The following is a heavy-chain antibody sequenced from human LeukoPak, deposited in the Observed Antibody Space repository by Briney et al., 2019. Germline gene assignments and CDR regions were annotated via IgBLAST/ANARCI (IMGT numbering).Heavy chain of an antibody. Sequence: SVKVSCKASGYTFTGYYMHWVRQAPGQGLEWMGWINPNSGGTNYAQKFQGRVTMTRDTSISTAYMELSRLRSDDTAVYYCARDTIAVAGTSFDYFDYWGQGTLVTVSS. V-gene: IGHV1-2*02. CDR1: GYTFTGYY. CDR3: ARDTIAVAGTSFDYFDY. CDR2: INPNSGGT. D-gene: IGHD6-19*01. J-gene: IGHJ4*02.